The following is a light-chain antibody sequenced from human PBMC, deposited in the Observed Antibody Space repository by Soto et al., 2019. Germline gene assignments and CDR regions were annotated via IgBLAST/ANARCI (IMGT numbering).Light chain of an antibody. CDR2: ASS. Sequence: VMTQSPANLSVYPGEGVTLFCRASRNVATNLAWYQLKHGQAPRLIIHASSTRAAGIPGTFSGSGSGTQFSLTISSVQSEDSAGYYCQQYYHWGLSFGGGTKVEI. J-gene: IGKJ4*01. CDR1: RNVATN. CDR3: QQYYHWGLS. V-gene: IGKV3D-15*01.